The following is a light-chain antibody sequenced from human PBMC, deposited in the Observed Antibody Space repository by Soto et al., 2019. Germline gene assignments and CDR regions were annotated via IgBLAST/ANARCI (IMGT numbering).Light chain of an antibody. CDR1: QSVSSY. CDR3: QQRSNWPWT. V-gene: IGKV3-11*01. CDR2: DAS. Sequence: EIVLTQSPATLSLSSGERATLSCRASQSVSSYLAWYQQKPGQAPRLLIYDASNRATGIPARFSGSGSGTDFTLTIISLEPEDFAVYYCQQRSNWPWTFGQGTRLEIK. J-gene: IGKJ5*01.